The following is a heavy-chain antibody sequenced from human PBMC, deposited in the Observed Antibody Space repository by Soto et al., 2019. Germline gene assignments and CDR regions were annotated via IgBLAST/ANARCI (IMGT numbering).Heavy chain of an antibody. V-gene: IGHV3-23*01. D-gene: IGHD3-22*01. CDR1: GFTFSSYA. CDR3: AKEIVTRGYYDSSGHPFDY. J-gene: IGHJ4*02. Sequence: EVQLLESGGGLVQPGGSLRLSCAASGFTFSSYAMSWVRQAPGKGLEWVSAISGSGGSTYYADSVKGRFTISRDNSKNPLYLQMTSLRAEDTALYYCAKEIVTRGYYDSSGHPFDYWGQGTLVTVSS. CDR2: ISGSGGST.